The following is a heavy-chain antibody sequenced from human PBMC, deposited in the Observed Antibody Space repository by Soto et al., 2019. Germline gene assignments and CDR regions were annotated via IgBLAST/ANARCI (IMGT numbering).Heavy chain of an antibody. CDR3: AREKPLMTYAFDI. J-gene: IGHJ3*02. CDR1: GFTFSDHY. V-gene: IGHV3-72*01. Sequence: GGSLRLSCAASGFTFSDHYMDWVRQDPRKGLEWVGRTRNKANSYTTEYAASVKGRFTISRDDSKNSLYLQMNSLKTEDTAVYYCAREKPLMTYAFDIWGQGTMVTVSS. D-gene: IGHD3-16*01. CDR2: TRNKANSYTT.